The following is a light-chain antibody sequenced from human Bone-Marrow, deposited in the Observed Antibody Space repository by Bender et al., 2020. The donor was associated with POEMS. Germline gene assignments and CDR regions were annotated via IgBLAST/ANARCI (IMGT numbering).Light chain of an antibody. CDR2: EVS. CDR3: CSYASSSPFYV. CDR1: NSDVGFYNL. J-gene: IGLJ1*01. V-gene: IGLV2-23*02. Sequence: QSALAQPASVSGSPGQSITISCPGTNSDVGFYNLVSWYQQYPGKAPKLIIYEVSKRPSGVSNRFSGSKSGNTASLTISGLRAEDEADYYCCSYASSSPFYVFGGGTKLTVL.